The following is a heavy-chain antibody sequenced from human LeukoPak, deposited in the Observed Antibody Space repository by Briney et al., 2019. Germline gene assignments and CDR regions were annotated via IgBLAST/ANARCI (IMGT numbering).Heavy chain of an antibody. D-gene: IGHD3-16*01. Sequence: GASVKVYCKASGGTFSSYAISWVRQAPGQGLEWMGGIIPIFGTANYAQKFQGRVTITADESTSTAYMELSSLRSEDTAVYYCARYPLLGDPIYYWGQGTLVTVSS. V-gene: IGHV1-69*13. CDR2: IIPIFGTA. CDR3: ARYPLLGDPIYY. CDR1: GGTFSSYA. J-gene: IGHJ4*02.